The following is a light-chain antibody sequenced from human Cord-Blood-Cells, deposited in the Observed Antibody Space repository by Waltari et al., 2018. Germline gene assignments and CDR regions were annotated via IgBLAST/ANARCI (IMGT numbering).Light chain of an antibody. V-gene: IGLV2-23*01. J-gene: IGLJ3*02. Sequence: QSALTQPASVSGSPGQSITIPCTGTSSNVGSYNLVSWYQQHPGKAPKLMIYEGSKRPSGVSNRFAGSKSGNAASLTFSGLQAGDEADYYCCSYAGSSTGVFGGGTKLTVL. CDR3: CSYAGSSTGV. CDR2: EGS. CDR1: SSNVGSYNL.